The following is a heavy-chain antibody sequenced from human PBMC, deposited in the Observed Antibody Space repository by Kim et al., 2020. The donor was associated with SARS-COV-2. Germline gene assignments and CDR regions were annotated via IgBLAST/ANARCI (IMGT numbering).Heavy chain of an antibody. V-gene: IGHV3-30*18. J-gene: IGHJ4*02. CDR1: GFTFNTYG. Sequence: GGSLRLSCAASGFTFNTYGMHWVRQAPGKGLEWVAVISYDGSNKYSADSVKGRFTISRDNSKNTLYLQMNSLRIEDTAVYYCAKSFSGSYFGYDYWGQGTLVTVSS. D-gene: IGHD1-26*01. CDR3: AKSFSGSYFGYDY. CDR2: ISYDGSNK.